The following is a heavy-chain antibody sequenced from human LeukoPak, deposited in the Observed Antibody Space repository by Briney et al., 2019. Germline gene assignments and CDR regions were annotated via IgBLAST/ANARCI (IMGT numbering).Heavy chain of an antibody. Sequence: ASVKVSCKASGYTFTGYYIHWVRQAPGQGLEWMGWINPNSGGTNYAQKFQGRVTMTRDTSISTAYMELSRLRSDDTAVYYCAREDSGSSAFDIWGQGTMVTVSS. J-gene: IGHJ3*02. CDR2: INPNSGGT. V-gene: IGHV1-2*02. CDR3: AREDSGSSAFDI. CDR1: GYTFTGYY. D-gene: IGHD1-26*01.